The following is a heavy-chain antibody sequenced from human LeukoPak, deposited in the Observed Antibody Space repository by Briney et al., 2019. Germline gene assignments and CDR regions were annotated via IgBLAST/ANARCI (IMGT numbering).Heavy chain of an antibody. Sequence: PGGSLRLSCAASGFTFSSYAMHWVRQAPGKGLEWVAVISYDGSNKYYADSVKGRFTISRDNSKNTLYLQMNSLRAEDTAVYYCARGPSEYSSGWPFDYWGQGTLVTVSS. CDR1: GFTFSSYA. CDR3: ARGPSEYSSGWPFDY. V-gene: IGHV3-30*04. J-gene: IGHJ4*02. CDR2: ISYDGSNK. D-gene: IGHD6-19*01.